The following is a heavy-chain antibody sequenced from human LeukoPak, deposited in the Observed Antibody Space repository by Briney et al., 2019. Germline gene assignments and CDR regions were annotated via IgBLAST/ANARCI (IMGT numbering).Heavy chain of an antibody. CDR2: IYYSGST. D-gene: IGHD3-3*01. V-gene: IGHV4-30-4*01. Sequence: PSQTLSLTCTVSGGSISSGDYYWSWIRQPPGKGLEWIGYIYYSGSTYYNPSLKSRVTISVDTSKNQFSLKLSSVTAADTAVYYCARDFWSGYYGFDPWGQGTLGTVSS. J-gene: IGHJ5*02. CDR1: GGSISSGDYY. CDR3: ARDFWSGYYGFDP.